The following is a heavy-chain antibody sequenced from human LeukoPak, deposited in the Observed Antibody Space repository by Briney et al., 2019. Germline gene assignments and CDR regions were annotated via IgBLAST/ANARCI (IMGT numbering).Heavy chain of an antibody. CDR3: AKSGSSLWRSGDY. D-gene: IGHD6-6*01. Sequence: GGSLRLSCAVSGFTFSSYAMSWVRQAPGKGLEWVSAISGSGGSTYYADSVKGRFTISRGNSKNTLYLQMNSLRAEDTAVYYCAKSGSSLWRSGDYWGQGTLVTVSS. CDR1: GFTFSSYA. V-gene: IGHV3-23*01. J-gene: IGHJ4*02. CDR2: ISGSGGST.